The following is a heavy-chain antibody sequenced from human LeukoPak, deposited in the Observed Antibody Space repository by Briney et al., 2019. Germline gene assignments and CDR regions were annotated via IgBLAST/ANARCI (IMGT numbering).Heavy chain of an antibody. Sequence: PGGSLRLSCAASGFTFSSYSMNWVRQAPGKGLEWVSSISSSSSHIYYADSVKGRFTISRDNAKNSLYLQMNSLRAEDTAVYYCARTSNTHGAWELRGAFDIWGQGTMVTVSS. D-gene: IGHD1-26*01. CDR1: GFTFSSYS. CDR3: ARTSNTHGAWELRGAFDI. V-gene: IGHV3-21*01. J-gene: IGHJ3*02. CDR2: ISSSSSHI.